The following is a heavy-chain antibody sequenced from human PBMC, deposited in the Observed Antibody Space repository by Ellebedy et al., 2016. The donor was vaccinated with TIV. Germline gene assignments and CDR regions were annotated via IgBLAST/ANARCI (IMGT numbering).Heavy chain of an antibody. V-gene: IGHV5-51*01. Sequence: GESLKISCKDSGYSFTTHWIGWVRQMPGKGLEWMGIIYPDDSDTRYSLSCQGQVTISVDKSISTAYLQWSTLKASDTAMYYCARQSYSGYDFANWGQGTLVTVSS. CDR2: IYPDDSDT. CDR3: ARQSYSGYDFAN. CDR1: GYSFTTHW. D-gene: IGHD5-12*01. J-gene: IGHJ4*02.